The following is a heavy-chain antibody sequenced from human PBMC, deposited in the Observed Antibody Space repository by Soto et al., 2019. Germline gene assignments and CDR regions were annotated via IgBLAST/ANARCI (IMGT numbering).Heavy chain of an antibody. CDR3: TRHDYDSSGYYALDY. Sequence: GGSLRLSCAASGFTFSGSAMHWVRQASGKGLEWVGRVRSKANSYATTYAASVEGRFTISRDDLKNTAYLQMNSLKTEDTAVYYCTRHDYDSSGYYALDYWGQGTPVTVS. J-gene: IGHJ4*02. CDR2: VRSKANSYAT. CDR1: GFTFSGSA. V-gene: IGHV3-73*01. D-gene: IGHD3-22*01.